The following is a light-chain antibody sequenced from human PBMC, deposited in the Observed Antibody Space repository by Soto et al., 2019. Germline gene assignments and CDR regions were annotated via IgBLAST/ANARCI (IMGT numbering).Light chain of an antibody. CDR1: QSIDTW. Sequence: DIKMTQSPSTLSASVGDRVTITCRASQSIDTWLAWHQQKPGKAPKLLISKASSLESGVPSRFSGSGSGTEFTLTISSLQPDDFATYYCQQYNSYRAFGQGTKVDIK. CDR3: QQYNSYRA. CDR2: KAS. V-gene: IGKV1-5*03. J-gene: IGKJ1*01.